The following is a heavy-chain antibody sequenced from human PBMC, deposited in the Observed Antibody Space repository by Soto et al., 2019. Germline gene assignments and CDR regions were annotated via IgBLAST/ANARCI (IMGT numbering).Heavy chain of an antibody. V-gene: IGHV4-59*01. Sequence: QVQLQESGPGLVKPSETLSLTCTVSGGSISSYYWSWIRQPPGKGLEWIGYIYYSGSTNYNPSLKSRVTISVDTSKNHFSLKLTSVTAADTAVYYCARDRAAGGNSEWFFDLWGRGTLVTVSS. CDR3: ARDRAAGGNSEWFFDL. J-gene: IGHJ2*01. CDR1: GGSISSYY. CDR2: IYYSGST. D-gene: IGHD6-13*01.